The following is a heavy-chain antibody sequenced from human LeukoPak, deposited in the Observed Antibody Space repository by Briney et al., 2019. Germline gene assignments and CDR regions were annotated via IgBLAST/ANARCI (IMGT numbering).Heavy chain of an antibody. D-gene: IGHD4-17*01. CDR3: ASLKTTVTTKGYYFDY. CDR1: GGSISSGGYY. J-gene: IGHJ4*02. Sequence: PSETLSLTCAVSGGSISSGGYYWSWIRQPPGKGLEWIGEINHSGSTNYNPSLKSRVTISVDTSKNQFSLKLSSVTAADTAVYYCASLKTTVTTKGYYFDYWGQGTLVTVSS. V-gene: IGHV4-34*01. CDR2: INHSGST.